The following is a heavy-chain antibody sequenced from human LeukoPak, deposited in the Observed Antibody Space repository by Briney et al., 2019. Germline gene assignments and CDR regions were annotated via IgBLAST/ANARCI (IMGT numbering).Heavy chain of an antibody. D-gene: IGHD3-3*01. Sequence: GGSLRLSCVASGFTFVSHWMNWVRQAPGKGLEWVSPISRSTSHIHYADSLKGRFTISRDNAKNSLYLQMKSLRAEDTAVYYCARVSENRDDFWSGYSYYSYMDVWGKGTTVTVSS. CDR3: ARVSENRDDFWSGYSYYSYMDV. J-gene: IGHJ6*03. CDR2: ISRSTSHI. V-gene: IGHV3-21*01. CDR1: GFTFVSHW.